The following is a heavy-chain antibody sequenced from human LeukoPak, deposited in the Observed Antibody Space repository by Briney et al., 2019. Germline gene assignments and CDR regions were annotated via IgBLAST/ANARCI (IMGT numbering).Heavy chain of an antibody. CDR1: GFTFSSYS. J-gene: IGHJ4*02. D-gene: IGHD4-17*01. CDR3: ARAGGPVTPYYFDY. CDR2: VSSGSSYI. Sequence: GGSLRLSCAASGFTFSSYSMNWVRQAPGKGLEWVSSVSSGSSYIYYADSVKGRFTISRDNAKNSLYLQMNSLRAEDTAVYYCARAGGPVTPYYFDYWGQGTLVTVSS. V-gene: IGHV3-21*01.